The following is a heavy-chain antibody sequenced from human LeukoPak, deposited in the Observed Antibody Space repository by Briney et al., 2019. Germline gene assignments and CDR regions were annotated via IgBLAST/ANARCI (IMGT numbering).Heavy chain of an antibody. Sequence: GRSLRLSCAASGFTFSTYAIHWVRQAPGKGLEWVAVIWYDGSEQYYADSVKGRFIISRDNSQSTSDLQMNSLRAEDTAVYYCAREGDSRWGELSPWGQGTLVTVSA. J-gene: IGHJ1*01. V-gene: IGHV3-33*01. CDR1: GFTFSTYA. CDR3: AREGDSRWGELSP. D-gene: IGHD3-16*02. CDR2: IWYDGSEQ.